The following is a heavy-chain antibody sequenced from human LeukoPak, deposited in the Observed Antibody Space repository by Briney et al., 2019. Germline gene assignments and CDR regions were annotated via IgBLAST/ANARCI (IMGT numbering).Heavy chain of an antibody. CDR3: ARENAYYYDSSGYSEY. V-gene: IGHV1-69*05. CDR2: IIPIFGTA. CDR1: GGTFSSYA. D-gene: IGHD3-22*01. J-gene: IGHJ4*02. Sequence: ASVKVSCKASGGTFSSYAISWVRQTPGQGLEWMGRIIPIFGTANYAQKFQGRVTITTDESTSTAYMELSSLRSEDTAVYYCARENAYYYDSSGYSEYWGQGTLVTVSS.